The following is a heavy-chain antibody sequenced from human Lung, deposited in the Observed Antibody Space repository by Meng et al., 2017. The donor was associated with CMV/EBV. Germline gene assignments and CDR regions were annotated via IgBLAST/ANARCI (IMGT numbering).Heavy chain of an antibody. V-gene: IGHV1-2*06. J-gene: IGHJ1*01. CDR1: FTGYF. D-gene: IGHD4-17*01. CDR2: INANSGGT. CDR3: ARDAYGDYYVGKSAEYFQH. Sequence: FTGYFMHWVRQAPGQGLEWMGRINANSGGTNYAQKFQGRVTMTRDTSISTVYMELSSLRSDDTAVYYCARDAYGDYYVGKSAEYFQHWGQGTLVTVSS.